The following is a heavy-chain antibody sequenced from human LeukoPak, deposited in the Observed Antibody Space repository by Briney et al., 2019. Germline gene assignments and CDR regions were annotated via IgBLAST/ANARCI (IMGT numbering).Heavy chain of an antibody. CDR1: GGTFSSYA. V-gene: IGHV1-69*04. D-gene: IGHD3-3*01. Sequence: SVKVSCRASGGTFSSYAISWVRQAPGQGLEWMGRIIPILGIANYAQKFQGRVTITADKSTSTAYMELSSLRSEDTAVYYCARDYPILEWLLPLRDYYYGMDVWGQGTTVTVSS. CDR3: ARDYPILEWLLPLRDYYYGMDV. CDR2: IIPILGIA. J-gene: IGHJ6*02.